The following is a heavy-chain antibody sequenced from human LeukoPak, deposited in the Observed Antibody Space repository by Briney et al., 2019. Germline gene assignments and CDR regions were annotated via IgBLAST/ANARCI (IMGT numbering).Heavy chain of an antibody. Sequence: SETLSLTCAVYGGSFSGYYWSWIRQPPGKGLEWIGEINHSGSTSYNPSLKSRVTILVDTSKNQFSLKLSSVTAADTAVYYCATTTGGPYNWFDPWGQGTLVTVSS. J-gene: IGHJ5*02. D-gene: IGHD1-1*01. CDR2: INHSGST. V-gene: IGHV4-34*01. CDR1: GGSFSGYY. CDR3: ATTTGGPYNWFDP.